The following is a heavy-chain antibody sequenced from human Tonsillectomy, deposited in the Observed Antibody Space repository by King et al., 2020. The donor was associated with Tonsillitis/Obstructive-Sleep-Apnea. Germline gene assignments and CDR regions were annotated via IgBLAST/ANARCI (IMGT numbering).Heavy chain of an antibody. CDR1: GGTFSSHA. V-gene: IGHV1-69*09. D-gene: IGHD2-2*02. CDR2: IIPILHIT. J-gene: IGHJ4*02. Sequence: VQLVESGAEVKKPGSSVQVSCKASGGTFSSHAINWVRQAPGQGLEWMGRIIPILHITNYAQNFQGRVTITADIFTSTAYMEVSSLRSEDTAVYYCERDAGYCSSTTCYKPLDYWGQGTLVTVSS. CDR3: ERDAGYCSSTTCYKPLDY.